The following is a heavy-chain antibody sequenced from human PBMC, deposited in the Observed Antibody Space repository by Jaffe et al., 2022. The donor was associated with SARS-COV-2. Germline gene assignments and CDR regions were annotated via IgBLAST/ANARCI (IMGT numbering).Heavy chain of an antibody. CDR1: GFTFSSYS. J-gene: IGHJ4*02. Sequence: EVQLVESGGGLVQPGGSLRLSCAASGFTFSSYSMNWVRQAPGKGLEWVSYISSSSSTIYYADSVKGRFTISRDNAKNSLYLQMNSLRDEDTAVYYCARDGDYVWGSYQAAPIDYWGQGTLVTVSS. V-gene: IGHV3-48*02. D-gene: IGHD3-16*02. CDR2: ISSSSSTI. CDR3: ARDGDYVWGSYQAAPIDY.